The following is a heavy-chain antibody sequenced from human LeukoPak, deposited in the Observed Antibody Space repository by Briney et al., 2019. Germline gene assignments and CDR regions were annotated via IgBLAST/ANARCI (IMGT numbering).Heavy chain of an antibody. D-gene: IGHD3-22*01. Sequence: GGSLRLSCAASGFTFSSYWMSWVRQAPGKGLEWVANIKRDGSEKYYVDSVKGRFTISRDNAKNSLYLQMNSLRAEDTAVYYCAGVYYDSSGYYYMMLDYWGQGTLVTVSS. J-gene: IGHJ4*02. V-gene: IGHV3-7*01. CDR2: IKRDGSEK. CDR1: GFTFSSYW. CDR3: AGVYYDSSGYYYMMLDY.